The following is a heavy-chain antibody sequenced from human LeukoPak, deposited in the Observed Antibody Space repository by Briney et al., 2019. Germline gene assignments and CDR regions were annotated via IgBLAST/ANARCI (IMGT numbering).Heavy chain of an antibody. V-gene: IGHV4-38-2*02. Sequence: ASETLSLTCSVSGLSITRPYYWGWIRQSPGKGLEWIGSTSHRDSPYYNPSLESRVTISLDTSKNQFSLKMTSVTAADTAVYYCARDFGETALPNWFDPWGQGTLVTVSS. D-gene: IGHD3-16*01. J-gene: IGHJ5*02. CDR2: TSHRDSP. CDR1: GLSITRPYY. CDR3: ARDFGETALPNWFDP.